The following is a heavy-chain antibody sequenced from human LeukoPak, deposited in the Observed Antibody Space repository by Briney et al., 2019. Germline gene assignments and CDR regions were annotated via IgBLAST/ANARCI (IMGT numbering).Heavy chain of an antibody. V-gene: IGHV3-7*03. D-gene: IGHD2-2*01. CDR3: AKDRPQYCSSASCYVFDY. J-gene: IGHJ4*02. CDR1: GFTFSSYW. Sequence: PGGSLRLSGAASGFTFSSYWMSWVRQAPGKGLEWVANIKQDGSEKYYVDSVKGRFTISRDNAKNSLYLQMNSLRAEDTALYYCAKDRPQYCSSASCYVFDYWGQGTLVTVSS. CDR2: IKQDGSEK.